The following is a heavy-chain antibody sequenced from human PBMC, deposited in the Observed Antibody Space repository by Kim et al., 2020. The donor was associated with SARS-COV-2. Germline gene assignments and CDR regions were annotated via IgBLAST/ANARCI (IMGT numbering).Heavy chain of an antibody. CDR3: TTFPNYCGGGSCYPISFDY. CDR2: IGSSSTSTI. V-gene: IGHV3-48*02. J-gene: IGHJ4*02. D-gene: IGHD2-15*01. Sequence: GGSLRLSCAASGFTFSDYSMNWVRQAPGKGLEWVSYIGSSSTSTIYYADSVKGRFTISRDNAKNSLYLQMNSLRDEDTAVYHCTTFPNYCGGGSCYPISFDYWGQGTLVTVSS. CDR1: GFTFSDYS.